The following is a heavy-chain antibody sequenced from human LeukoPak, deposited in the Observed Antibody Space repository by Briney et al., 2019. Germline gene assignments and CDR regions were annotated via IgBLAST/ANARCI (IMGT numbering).Heavy chain of an antibody. CDR2: IYYSGST. Sequence: SETLSLTCTVSGGSISSSSYYWGWIRQPPGKGLEWIGSIYYSGSTYYNPSFKSLVTISVDTSKNQFSLKVNSVTAADTAMYFGVRHYVLHIVGPSYWGQGILVTVSS. D-gene: IGHD1-26*01. CDR3: VRHYVLHIVGPSY. V-gene: IGHV4-39*01. CDR1: GGSISSSSYY. J-gene: IGHJ4*02.